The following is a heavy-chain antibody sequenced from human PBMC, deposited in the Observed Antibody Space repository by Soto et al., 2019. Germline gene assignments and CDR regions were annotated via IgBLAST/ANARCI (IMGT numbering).Heavy chain of an antibody. CDR1: GGSISSGGYY. V-gene: IGHV4-31*03. D-gene: IGHD4-4*01. CDR3: ARAPLTPDYSNYEGSPFDY. J-gene: IGHJ4*02. Sequence: SETLSLTCTVSGGSISSGGYYWSWIRQHPGKGLEWIGYIYYSGSTYYNPSLKSRVTISVDTSKNQFSLKLSSVTAADTAVYYCARAPLTPDYSNYEGSPFDYWGQGTLVTVSS. CDR2: IYYSGST.